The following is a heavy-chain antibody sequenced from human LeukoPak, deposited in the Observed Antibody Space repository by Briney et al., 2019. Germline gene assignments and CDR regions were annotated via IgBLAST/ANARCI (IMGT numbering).Heavy chain of an antibody. Sequence: GGSLRLSCAASGFTFSSYAMSWVRQAPGKGLEWVSAISGSGGSTYYADSVKGRFTISRDNSKNTLYLQMKSLRAEDTAVYYCAKDNYDSSGYSHFDYWGQGTLVTVSS. V-gene: IGHV3-23*01. CDR3: AKDNYDSSGYSHFDY. CDR1: GFTFSSYA. CDR2: ISGSGGST. J-gene: IGHJ4*02. D-gene: IGHD3-22*01.